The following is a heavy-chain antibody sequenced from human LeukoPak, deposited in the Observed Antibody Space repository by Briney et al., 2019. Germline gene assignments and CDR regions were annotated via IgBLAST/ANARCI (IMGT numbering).Heavy chain of an antibody. Sequence: ASVKVSCXASGYTFTGYYMHWVRQAPGQGLEWMGRINPNSGGTNYAQKFQGRVTMTRDTSISTAYMELSRLRSDDTAVYYCWTAVVVAATFKYYFDYWGQGTLVTVSS. CDR3: WTAVVVAATFKYYFDY. CDR2: INPNSGGT. J-gene: IGHJ4*02. V-gene: IGHV1-2*06. D-gene: IGHD2-15*01. CDR1: GYTFTGYY.